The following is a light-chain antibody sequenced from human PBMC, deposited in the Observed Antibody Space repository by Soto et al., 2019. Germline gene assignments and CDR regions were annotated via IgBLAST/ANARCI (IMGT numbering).Light chain of an antibody. V-gene: IGKV1-33*01. CDR3: QQYDNLPLT. J-gene: IGKJ4*01. CDR1: QSISSY. Sequence: EIQMTQSQSSLSASVGDRVTITCLASQSISSYLNWYQQKPGKAPKLLIYDASNLETGVPSRFSGSGSGTDFTFTISRLQPEDIATYYCQQYDNLPLTFGGGTKVDI. CDR2: DAS.